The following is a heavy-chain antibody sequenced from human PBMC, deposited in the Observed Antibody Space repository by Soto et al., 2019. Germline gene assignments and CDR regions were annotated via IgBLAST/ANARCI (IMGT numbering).Heavy chain of an antibody. CDR2: IIPIFGTA. D-gene: IGHD5-18*01. V-gene: IGHV1-69*01. J-gene: IGHJ4*02. CDR3: ARPGYSYDPNGPFDY. CDR1: GGTFSSYA. Sequence: QVQLVQSGAEVRKPGSSVKVSCKASGGTFSSYAISWVRQAPGQGLEWMGGIIPIFGTANYAQKFQGRVTITADESTSTAYMELSSLRSEDTAVYYCARPGYSYDPNGPFDYWGQGTLVTVSS.